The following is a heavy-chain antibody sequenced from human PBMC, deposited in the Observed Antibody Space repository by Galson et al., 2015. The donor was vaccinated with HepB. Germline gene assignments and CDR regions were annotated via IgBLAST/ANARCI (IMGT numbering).Heavy chain of an antibody. Sequence: SVKVSCKASGYTFTSYDINWVRQATGQGLEWMGWMNPNSGNTGYAQKFQGRVTMTRNTSISTAYMELSSLRSEDTAVYYCARGEKGRNDNHFGKDVWGQRTPVPLSS. CDR1: GYTFTSYD. CDR2: MNPNSGNT. V-gene: IGHV1-8*01. J-gene: IGHJ6*02. D-gene: IGHD1-1*01. CDR3: ARGEKGRNDNHFGKDV.